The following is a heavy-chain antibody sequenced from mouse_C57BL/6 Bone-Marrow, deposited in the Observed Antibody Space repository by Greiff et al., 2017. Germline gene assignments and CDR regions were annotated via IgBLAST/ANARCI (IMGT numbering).Heavy chain of an antibody. J-gene: IGHJ2*01. D-gene: IGHD2-3*01. CDR1: GYTFTSYW. Sequence: VQLQQSGAELVRPGTSVKLSCKASGYTFTSYWMHWVKQRPGQGLAWIGVIDPSDSYTNYNQQFQGQATLTVDTSSSTAYMQLSSLTYEDSAVDYCARFYDGYFYGDYWGQGATLTGSS. CDR2: IDPSDSYT. V-gene: IGHV1-59*01. CDR3: ARFYDGYFYGDY.